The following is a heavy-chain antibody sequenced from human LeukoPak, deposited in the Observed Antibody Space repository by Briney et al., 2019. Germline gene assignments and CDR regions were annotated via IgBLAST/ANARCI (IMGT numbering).Heavy chain of an antibody. Sequence: SETLSLTCTVSGGSISSGGYYWSWIRQHPGKGLEWIGYIYYSGSTYYNPSLKSRVTISVDTSKNQFSLKLSSVTAADTAVYYCARDGDMGAFDIWGQGTMVTVSS. CDR3: ARDGDMGAFDI. CDR1: GGSISSGGYY. V-gene: IGHV4-31*03. J-gene: IGHJ3*02. D-gene: IGHD2-21*01. CDR2: IYYSGST.